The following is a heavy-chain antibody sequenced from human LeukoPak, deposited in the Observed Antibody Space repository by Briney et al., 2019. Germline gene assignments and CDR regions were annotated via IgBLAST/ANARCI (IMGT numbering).Heavy chain of an antibody. CDR2: IYYSGST. CDR3: ARFDSSGYYYYFDY. Sequence: PSETLSLTCTVSGGSISSNSDYWGWIRQPPGKGLEWIGTIYYSGSTYYNPSFKSRVIISVDTSKNQFSLKLSSVAAADTAVYYCARFDSSGYYYYFDYWGQGTLVTVSS. CDR1: GGSISSNSDY. J-gene: IGHJ4*02. D-gene: IGHD3-22*01. V-gene: IGHV4-39*07.